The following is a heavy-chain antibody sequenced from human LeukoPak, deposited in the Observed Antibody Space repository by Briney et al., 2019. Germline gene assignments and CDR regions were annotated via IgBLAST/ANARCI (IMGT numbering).Heavy chain of an antibody. CDR2: VHPDGTIS. CDR1: GFTFGDYW. Sequence: SGGSLRLSCAASGFTFGDYWMDWVRQAPGKGLVWVSRVHPDGTISSYADSVKGRFTISRDNAKNTLFLQMNSLRADDTAVYYCAMSWGSRGPWAHWGQGALVTVSS. V-gene: IGHV3-74*01. D-gene: IGHD2-15*01. CDR3: AMSWGSRGPWAH. J-gene: IGHJ4*02.